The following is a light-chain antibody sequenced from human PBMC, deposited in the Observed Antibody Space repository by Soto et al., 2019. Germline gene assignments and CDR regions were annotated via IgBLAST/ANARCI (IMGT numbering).Light chain of an antibody. V-gene: IGKV3-20*01. Sequence: EIVLTQSPGTLSLSPGERATLPCRASQSVRSTYVAWYQQKPGQAPRLLIFDASSRATGIPDRFSGSGSGTDFTLTISRLEPEDFEVYYCHQYGTSPATFGQGTKLEIK. J-gene: IGKJ1*01. CDR1: QSVRSTY. CDR3: HQYGTSPAT. CDR2: DAS.